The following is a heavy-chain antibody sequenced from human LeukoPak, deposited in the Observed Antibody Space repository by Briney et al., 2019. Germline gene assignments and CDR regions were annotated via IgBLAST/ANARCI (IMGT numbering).Heavy chain of an antibody. CDR2: ISGSGGST. Sequence: GGSLRLSCAASGLTFSSYAMSWVRQAPGKGLEWVSAISGSGGSTYYADSVKGRFTISRDNSKNTLYLQMNSLRAEDTAAYYCAKAGCSSTSCYATSYYYYYYYMDVWGKGTTVTVSS. J-gene: IGHJ6*03. V-gene: IGHV3-23*01. D-gene: IGHD2-2*01. CDR3: AKAGCSSTSCYATSYYYYYYYMDV. CDR1: GLTFSSYA.